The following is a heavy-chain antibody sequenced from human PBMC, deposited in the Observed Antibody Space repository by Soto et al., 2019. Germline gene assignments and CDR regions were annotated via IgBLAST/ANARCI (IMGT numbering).Heavy chain of an antibody. V-gene: IGHV3-48*01. D-gene: IGHD2-15*01. Sequence: EVQLVESGGGLVQPGGSLRLSCAASGFTFSLYSMTWVRQAPGKGLEWVSYISSTSNTIYYADSVKGRFTISRDNAKNSLYLHMNSLSAEDTAVYYCARDRGCSGGICYRDLDYWGQGTLVTVSS. J-gene: IGHJ4*02. CDR3: ARDRGCSGGICYRDLDY. CDR2: ISSTSNTI. CDR1: GFTFSLYS.